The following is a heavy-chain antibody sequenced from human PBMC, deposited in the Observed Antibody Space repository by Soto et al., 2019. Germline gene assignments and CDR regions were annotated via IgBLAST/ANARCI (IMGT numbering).Heavy chain of an antibody. V-gene: IGHV4-4*02. CDR1: GGSISGINW. Sequence: QVQLQESGPGLVKPSGTLSLTCVVSGGSISGINWWYWVRQPPGKGLEWIGAIYHSGSTHYNPSLESRVTISVDKCKNQFSPKRSSVAAADTALYYCARFGCGMDVWGQGTTVTVSS. J-gene: IGHJ6*02. CDR3: ARFGCGMDV. D-gene: IGHD3-10*01. CDR2: IYHSGST.